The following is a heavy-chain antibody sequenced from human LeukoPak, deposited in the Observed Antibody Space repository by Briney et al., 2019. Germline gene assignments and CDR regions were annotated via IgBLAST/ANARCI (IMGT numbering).Heavy chain of an antibody. CDR1: GYTFTSYY. CDR3: ARDREWLSYYYYYGMDV. CDR2: INPSGGST. J-gene: IGHJ6*02. D-gene: IGHD3-3*01. Sequence: ASVKVSCKASGYTFTSYYMHWVRQAPGQGLEWTGIINPSGGSTSYAQKFQGRVTMTRDTSTSTVYMELSSLRSEDTAVYYCARDREWLSYYYYYGMDVWGQGTTVTVSS. V-gene: IGHV1-46*01.